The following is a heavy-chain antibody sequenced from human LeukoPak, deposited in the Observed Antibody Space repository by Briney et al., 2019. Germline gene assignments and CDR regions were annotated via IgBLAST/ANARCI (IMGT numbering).Heavy chain of an antibody. D-gene: IGHD2-8*01. J-gene: IGHJ6*03. CDR3: ARDGPPRNIVLMVYASPYYYYMDV. Sequence: GGSLRLSCAASGFTFSSYWMSWVRQAPGKGLEWVANIKQDGSEKDYVDSVKGRFTISRDNAKNSLYLQMNSLRAEDTAVYYCARDGPPRNIVLMVYASPYYYYMDVWGKGTTVTVSS. CDR1: GFTFSSYW. CDR2: IKQDGSEK. V-gene: IGHV3-7*01.